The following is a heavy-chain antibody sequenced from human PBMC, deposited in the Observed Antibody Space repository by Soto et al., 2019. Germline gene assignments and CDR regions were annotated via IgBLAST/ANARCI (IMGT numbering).Heavy chain of an antibody. Sequence: EVQLLESGGGLVQPGGSLRLSCAASGFSFSNYAMSWVRQAPGKGLEWVSSISGSGGRTYSADSAKGRFTISRDNSNNPLYLQLNSLRAEDSAVYYCAKDERYDSSDFDCWGQGTLVTVSS. CDR3: AKDERYDSSDFDC. V-gene: IGHV3-23*01. D-gene: IGHD3-22*01. J-gene: IGHJ4*02. CDR1: GFSFSNYA. CDR2: ISGSGGRT.